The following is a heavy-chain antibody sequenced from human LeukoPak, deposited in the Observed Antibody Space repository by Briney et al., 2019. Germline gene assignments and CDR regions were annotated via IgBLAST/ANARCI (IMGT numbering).Heavy chain of an antibody. CDR2: IGGHVENT. CDR3: AREGSSSWFDY. V-gene: IGHV3-23*01. J-gene: IGHJ4*02. CDR1: GFTFSTYA. Sequence: GGSLRLSCAASGFTFSTYAMSWVRQAPGKGLEWVSVIGGHVENTFYADSVKGRFTISRDNSKNTLYMEMNSLRAGDTAVYYCAREGSSSWFDYWGQGTLVTVSS. D-gene: IGHD6-13*01.